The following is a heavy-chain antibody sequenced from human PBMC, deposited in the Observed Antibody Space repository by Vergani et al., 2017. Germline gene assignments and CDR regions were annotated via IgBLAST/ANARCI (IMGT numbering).Heavy chain of an antibody. CDR3: ARDRGDGWHFIVLWD. CDR1: GYTFTSYA. Sequence: QVQLVQSGAEVKKPGASVKVSCKASGYTFTSYAMHWVRQAPGQRFEWMGWINAGNGNTKYSQKFQGRVTITRDTSASTAYMELSSLRSEDTAVYYCARDRGDGWHFIVLWDWGQGTLVTVSS. J-gene: IGHJ4*02. D-gene: IGHD5-24*01. V-gene: IGHV1-3*01. CDR2: INAGNGNT.